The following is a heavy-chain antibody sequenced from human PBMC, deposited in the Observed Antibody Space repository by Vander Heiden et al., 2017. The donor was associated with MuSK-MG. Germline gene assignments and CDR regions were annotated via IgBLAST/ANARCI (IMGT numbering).Heavy chain of an antibody. CDR1: GYSIISDYY. J-gene: IGHJ4*02. Sequence: QVQLQESRPGLVKPSETLSLTCTVSGYSIISDYYWGWIRQPPGKGLEWIGSIYQRGTSYYNPSLKSRITISVATSKNTFSLTLRSVTAADTAVYYVWRGRPSVYWGQGTLVTVSS. CDR3: WRGRPSVY. V-gene: IGHV4-38-2*02. CDR2: IYQRGTS.